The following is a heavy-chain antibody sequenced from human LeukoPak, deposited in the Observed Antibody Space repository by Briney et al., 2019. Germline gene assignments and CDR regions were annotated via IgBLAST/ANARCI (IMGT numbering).Heavy chain of an antibody. Sequence: ASVKVSCKVSGYTLTELSMHWVRQAPGKGLEWMGGFDPEDGETIYAQKFQGRVTMTEDTSTDTAYMELSSLRSEDTAVYYCATTGYCSSTSCSSWFDPRGQGTLVTVSS. CDR2: FDPEDGET. V-gene: IGHV1-24*01. CDR3: ATTGYCSSTSCSSWFDP. CDR1: GYTLTELS. J-gene: IGHJ5*02. D-gene: IGHD2-2*01.